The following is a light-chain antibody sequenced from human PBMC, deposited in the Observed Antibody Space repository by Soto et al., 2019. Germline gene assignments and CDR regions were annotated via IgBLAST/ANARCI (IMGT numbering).Light chain of an antibody. CDR1: QSVSRT. V-gene: IGKV3-11*01. CDR2: DAS. CDR3: QQRYNWPQT. J-gene: IGKJ1*01. Sequence: EVVLTQSPATLSLSPGGRAKLSFRTSQSVSRTLAWYQQKSGQAPRLLIHDASNMAAGIPTMFSVSGSVTDFTLTISSLEPEDVADYYCQQRYNWPQTFGQGTKVEIK.